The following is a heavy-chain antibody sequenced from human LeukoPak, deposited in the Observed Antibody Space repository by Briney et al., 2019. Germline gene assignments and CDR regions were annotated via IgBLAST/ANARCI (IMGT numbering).Heavy chain of an antibody. V-gene: IGHV1-46*01. D-gene: IGHD3-22*01. Sequence: GASVKVSCKASGYTFTSYYMHWVRQAPGQGLEWMGIINPSGGSTSYAQKFQGRVTMTRDTSTSTVYMELSGLRSEDTAVYYCARDPRSGSGYSPFDYWGQGTLVTVSS. CDR1: GYTFTSYY. CDR3: ARDPRSGSGYSPFDY. CDR2: INPSGGST. J-gene: IGHJ4*02.